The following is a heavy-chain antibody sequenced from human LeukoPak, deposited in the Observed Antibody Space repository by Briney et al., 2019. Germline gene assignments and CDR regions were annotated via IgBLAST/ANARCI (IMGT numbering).Heavy chain of an antibody. CDR3: ARVLDTAMVNDY. V-gene: IGHV3-11*04. Sequence: AGGSLRLSCAASGFTFSDYYMSWIRQAPGKGLEWISYISGSSTTINYADSVKGRFTISRDNAKKSLYLQMNSLRAEDTAVYYCARVLDTAMVNDYWGQGTLVSVSS. D-gene: IGHD5-18*01. J-gene: IGHJ4*02. CDR2: ISGSSTTI. CDR1: GFTFSDYY.